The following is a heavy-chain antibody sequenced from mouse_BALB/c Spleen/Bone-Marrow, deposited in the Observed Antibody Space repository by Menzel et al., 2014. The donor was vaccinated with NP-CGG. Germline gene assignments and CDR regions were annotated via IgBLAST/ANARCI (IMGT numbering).Heavy chain of an antibody. CDR3: TRTYEYFDY. J-gene: IGHJ2*01. CDR2: IYPSDNYT. CDR1: GYTFTSYW. V-gene: IGHV1-69*02. Sequence: QQSGAELVRPGASVKLSCKASGYTFTSYWINWVKQRPGQGLEWIGNIYPSDNYTNYNQKFKDKATLTVDKSSSTAYMQLSSPTSEDSAVYYCTRTYEYFDYWGQGTTLTVSS. D-gene: IGHD2-3*01.